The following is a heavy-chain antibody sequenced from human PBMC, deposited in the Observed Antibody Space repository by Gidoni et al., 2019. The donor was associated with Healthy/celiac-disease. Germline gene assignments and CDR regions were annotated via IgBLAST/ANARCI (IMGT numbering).Heavy chain of an antibody. D-gene: IGHD2-2*01. CDR2: ISSSGSYI. CDR1: GFTFSSYN. J-gene: IGHJ4*02. CDR3: ARDFSRTSPLWGFDY. Sequence: EVQVVESGGGLVKPGGSLRLSCAASGFTFSSYNMNWVRQAPGKGLEWVSSISSSGSYIYYADSVKGRFTISRDNAKNSLYLQMNGLRAEDTAIYYCARDFSRTSPLWGFDYWGQGTLVTVSS. V-gene: IGHV3-21*01.